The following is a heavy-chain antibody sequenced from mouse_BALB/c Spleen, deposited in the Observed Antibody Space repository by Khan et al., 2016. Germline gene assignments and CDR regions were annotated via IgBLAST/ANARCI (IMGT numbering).Heavy chain of an antibody. CDR3: ARGYFDV. J-gene: IGHJ1*01. Sequence: EVELVESGPGLVKPSQSLSLTCTVTGYSITSDYAWNWIRQFPGNKLEWMGYISYSGSTSYNPSLKSRISITRDTSKNQFFLQLNSVTTEDTATYYCARGYFDVWGAGTTVTVSS. CDR2: ISYSGST. V-gene: IGHV3-2*02. CDR1: GYSITSDYA.